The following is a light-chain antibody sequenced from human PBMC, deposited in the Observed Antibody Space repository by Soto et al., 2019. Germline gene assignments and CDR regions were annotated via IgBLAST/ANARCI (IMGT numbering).Light chain of an antibody. CDR1: QSVTSY. CDR2: DVS. CDR3: QQYGNSPLT. J-gene: IGKJ4*01. Sequence: EIVLTQSPGTLSLSPGDRATXXXXASQSVTSYLAWYQXKHGQXXRXXIYDVSNRASGIPARFSGSGSETDFTLTISRLEPEDFEVYFCQQYGNSPLTFGGGTKVDIK. V-gene: IGKV3-20*01.